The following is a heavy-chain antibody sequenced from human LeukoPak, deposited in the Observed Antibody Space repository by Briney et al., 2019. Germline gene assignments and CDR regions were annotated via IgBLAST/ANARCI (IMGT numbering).Heavy chain of an antibody. J-gene: IGHJ4*02. V-gene: IGHV4-34*01. CDR1: GGSFSGYY. D-gene: IGHD3-10*01. CDR2: INHSGST. CDR3: ASLGSYFFDY. Sequence: KASETLSLTCAVYGGSFSGYYWSWIRQPPGKGLEWIGEINHSGSTNYNPSLKSRVTISVDTSKNQFSLKLSSVTAADTAVYYYASLGSYFFDYWDQGTLVTVSS.